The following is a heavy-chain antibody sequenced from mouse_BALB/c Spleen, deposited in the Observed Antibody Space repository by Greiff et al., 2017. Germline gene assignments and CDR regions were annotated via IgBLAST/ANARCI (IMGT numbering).Heavy chain of an antibody. V-gene: IGHV3-8*02. CDR2: ISYSGST. Sequence: EVQLQESGPSLVKPSQTLSLTCSVTGDSITSGYWNWIRKFPGNKLEYMGYISYSGSTYYNPSLKSRISITRDTSKNQYYLQLNSVTTEDTATYYCAKGGYDYDGYYFDYWGQGTTLTVSS. CDR3: AKGGYDYDGYYFDY. CDR1: GDSITSGY. J-gene: IGHJ2*01. D-gene: IGHD2-4*01.